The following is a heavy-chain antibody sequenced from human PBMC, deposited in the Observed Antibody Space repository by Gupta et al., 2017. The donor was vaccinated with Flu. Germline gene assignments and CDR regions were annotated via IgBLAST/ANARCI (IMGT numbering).Heavy chain of an antibody. CDR3: ARGQWLVREAAFDI. J-gene: IGHJ3*02. CDR2: IGTAGDT. V-gene: IGHV3-13*01. D-gene: IGHD6-19*01. Sequence: RQATGKGLEWVSAIGTAGDTYYPGSVKGRFTISRENAKNSLYLQMNSLRAGDTAVYYCARGQWLVREAAFDIWGQGTMVTVAS.